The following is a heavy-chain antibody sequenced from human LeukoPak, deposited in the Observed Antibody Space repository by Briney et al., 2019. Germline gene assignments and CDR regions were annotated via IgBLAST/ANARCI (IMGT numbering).Heavy chain of an antibody. CDR3: SKEGVRCCHDDY. Sequence: PGGSLRPSCAASGFTFSSSGLHWVRQAPDKGLEWVAFIHYDGSIKYYADSVKGRFTISRDNSKNTLYLQMDSLRGEDTAVYYCSKEGVRCCHDDYWGRGTLVTVSS. J-gene: IGHJ4*02. CDR1: GFTFSSSG. D-gene: IGHD2-2*01. CDR2: IHYDGSIK. V-gene: IGHV3-30*02.